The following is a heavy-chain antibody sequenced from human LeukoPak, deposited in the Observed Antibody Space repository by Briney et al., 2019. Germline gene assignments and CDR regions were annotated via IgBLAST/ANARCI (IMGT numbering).Heavy chain of an antibody. D-gene: IGHD4-17*01. CDR2: INHSGST. V-gene: IGHV4-34*01. J-gene: IGHJ4*02. CDR1: GGSFSGYY. Sequence: SETLSLTCAVYGGSFSGYYWSWIRQPPGKGLEWIGEINHSGSTNYNPSLKSRVTISVDTSKNQFSLKLSSVTAADTAVYYCARVDSAEYGDYYFDYWGQGTLVTVSS. CDR3: ARVDSAEYGDYYFDY.